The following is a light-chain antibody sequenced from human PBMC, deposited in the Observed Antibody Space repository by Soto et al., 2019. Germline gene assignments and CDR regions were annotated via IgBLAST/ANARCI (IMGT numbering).Light chain of an antibody. CDR2: DAS. V-gene: IGKV3-11*01. J-gene: IGKJ1*01. Sequence: EMVMTQSPATLSVSPGERATLSCRASQSVGKYLVWYQQKPGQAPRLLIYDASNRATGIPARFSGSGSGTDFTLTISSLEPEDFAVYYCQQRGNRPPWTFGQGTKVDIK. CDR3: QQRGNRPPWT. CDR1: QSVGKY.